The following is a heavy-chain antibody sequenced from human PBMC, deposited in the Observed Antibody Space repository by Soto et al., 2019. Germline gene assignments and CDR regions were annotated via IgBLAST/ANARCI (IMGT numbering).Heavy chain of an antibody. CDR3: AMLGGWSGGSSGMDV. V-gene: IGHV3-72*01. CDR2: IRRKANSYTT. Sequence: EVQLVESGGGLVQPGGSLRLSCAASGLIFSDYHMDWVRQAPGKGLEWVGRIRRKANSYTTEYAASVNGRFTISRDDSKNSLYLKMNSLKSEDTAVYYCAMLGGWSGGSSGMDVWGQGTTVTVSS. J-gene: IGHJ6*02. CDR1: GLIFSDYH. D-gene: IGHD6-19*01.